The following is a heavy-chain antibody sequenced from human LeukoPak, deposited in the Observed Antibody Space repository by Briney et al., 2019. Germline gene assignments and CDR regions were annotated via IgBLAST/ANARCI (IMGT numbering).Heavy chain of an antibody. CDR3: PKESGDVEGCFAP. V-gene: IGHV4-59*11. J-gene: IGHJ5*02. CDR2: ISYSGNS. D-gene: IGHD2-21*01. Sequence: SETLSLTCSVSGGSISGHYWIWIRQPPKKGLEWIGHISYSGNSNYNPSLKSRVTISVDTSKNQFSLRLSSVTAADTAIYYCPKESGDVEGCFAPWARGPLVT. CDR1: GGSISGHY.